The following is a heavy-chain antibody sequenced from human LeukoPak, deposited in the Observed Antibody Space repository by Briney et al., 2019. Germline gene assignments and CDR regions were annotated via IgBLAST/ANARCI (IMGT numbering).Heavy chain of an antibody. CDR3: ARHRFGHLFDY. D-gene: IGHD3-16*01. CDR2: VYHTGHT. V-gene: IGHV4-59*01. CDR1: GDSISGYY. Sequence: SETLSVTCTVSGDSISGYYWSWIRQPPGNGLEWIGYVYHTGHTHYSPSPKSRVTVSLDTSRNQVSLILSSVTAADTAVYYCARHRFGHLFDYWGQGTLVFVSS. J-gene: IGHJ4*02.